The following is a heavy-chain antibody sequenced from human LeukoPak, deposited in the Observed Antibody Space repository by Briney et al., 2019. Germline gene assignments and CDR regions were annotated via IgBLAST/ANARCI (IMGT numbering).Heavy chain of an antibody. CDR1: GFTFSSYW. CDR3: ARGGDLDV. V-gene: IGHV3-7*03. CDR2: INHNGNVN. Sequence: GGSLRLSCAASGFTFSSYWMNWARQAPGKGLEWVASINHNGNVNYYVDSVKGRFTISRDNAKNSLYLQMSNLRAEDTVVYFCARGGDLDVWGQGATVTVSS. D-gene: IGHD2-21*01. J-gene: IGHJ6*02.